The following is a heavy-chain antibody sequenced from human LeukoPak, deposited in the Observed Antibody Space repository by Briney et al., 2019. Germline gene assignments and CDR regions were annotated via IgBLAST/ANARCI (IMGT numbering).Heavy chain of an antibody. Sequence: GGSLRLSCAASGFTFSHAWMSRVRQAPGKGLEWVGRIKSKTDGGTTDYAAPVKGRLTISRDDSKNTLYLQVNSLKTEDTAVYYCTGQVQMATILWGQGTLVTVSS. CDR2: IKSKTDGGTT. CDR3: TGQVQMATIL. D-gene: IGHD5-24*01. CDR1: GFTFSHAW. V-gene: IGHV3-15*05. J-gene: IGHJ4*02.